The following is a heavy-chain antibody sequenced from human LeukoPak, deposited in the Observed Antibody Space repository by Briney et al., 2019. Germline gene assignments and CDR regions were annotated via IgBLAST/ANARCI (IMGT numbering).Heavy chain of an antibody. CDR1: GFTFYNYW. J-gene: IGHJ4*02. D-gene: IGHD1-26*01. V-gene: IGHV3-7*01. Sequence: PGGSLRLSXAAFGFTFYNYWMSWVRQTPGKGLEWVANINQDGSGKHYVDSVKGRFTISRDNAKNSLYLQMNSLRAEDTAVYFCAKASIAGAIGVLDYWGQGTLVTVSS. CDR3: AKASIAGAIGVLDY. CDR2: INQDGSGK.